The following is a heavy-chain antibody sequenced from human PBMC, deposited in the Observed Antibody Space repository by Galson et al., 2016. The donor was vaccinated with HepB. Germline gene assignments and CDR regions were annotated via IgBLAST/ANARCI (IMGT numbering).Heavy chain of an antibody. CDR3: ARQTITAAGDY. J-gene: IGHJ4*02. V-gene: IGHV4-39*01. Sequence: ETLSLTCTVSGVSISSSDYYWGWIRQPPGKGLEWIASIYYSGSGSTSYNPSLRSRVTISVDTSKNQFSLKLTSVTAADTAVYYWARQTITAAGDYWGQGTLVTVSS. CDR1: GVSISSSDYY. D-gene: IGHD6-13*01. CDR2: IYYSGSGST.